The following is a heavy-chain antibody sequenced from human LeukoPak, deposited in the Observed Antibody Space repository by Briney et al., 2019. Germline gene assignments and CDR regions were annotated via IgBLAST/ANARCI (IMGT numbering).Heavy chain of an antibody. Sequence: ASVKVSCKASGYTFTGYYMHWVRQAPGQGLEWMGWINPNSGGTNYAQKFQGRVTMTRDTSISTAYMELSRLRSDDTAVYYCARDLYSSSFSNWFDPWGQGTLVTVSS. CDR2: INPNSGGT. CDR1: GYTFTGYY. V-gene: IGHV1-2*02. J-gene: IGHJ5*02. D-gene: IGHD6-13*01. CDR3: ARDLYSSSFSNWFDP.